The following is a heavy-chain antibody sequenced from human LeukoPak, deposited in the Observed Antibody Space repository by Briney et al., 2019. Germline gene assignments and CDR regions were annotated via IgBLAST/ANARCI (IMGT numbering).Heavy chain of an antibody. Sequence: GGSLRLSCAASGFTVSSYGMNWVRQPPGKGLEWVSSITSISSSINYADSVKGRFTISRDNAKNSIYVQMKSLRAEDTAVYYCARARGSSWSTDAFDIWGQGTMVTVSS. CDR3: ARARGSSWSTDAFDI. J-gene: IGHJ3*02. CDR2: ITSISSSI. V-gene: IGHV3-21*06. CDR1: GFTVSSYG. D-gene: IGHD6-13*01.